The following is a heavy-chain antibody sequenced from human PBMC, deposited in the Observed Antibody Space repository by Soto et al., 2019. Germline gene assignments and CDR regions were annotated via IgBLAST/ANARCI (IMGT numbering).Heavy chain of an antibody. CDR1: GYTFTRYN. J-gene: IGHJ2*01. Sequence: ASVKVSCKTPGYTFTRYNIHWVRQAPGQRLEWMGWINAGNGDTKYSQNFQDRVTITSDTSASTAYMELSSLRSEDTAVYHCAKRAGADPDWYFDLWGRGTLVTVSS. D-gene: IGHD6-13*01. CDR3: AKRAGADPDWYFDL. CDR2: INAGNGDT. V-gene: IGHV1-3*01.